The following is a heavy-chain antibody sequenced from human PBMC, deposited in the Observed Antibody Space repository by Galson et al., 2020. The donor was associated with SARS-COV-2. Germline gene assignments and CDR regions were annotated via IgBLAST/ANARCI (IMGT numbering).Heavy chain of an antibody. V-gene: IGHV3-21*01. CDR1: GFSFSIYT. Sequence: KTGGSLRLSCAASGFSFSIYTMNWVRQAPGKGLEWVSSISSGSGYIYYADSVKGRFTISRDNAKNSLYLQMNSLRAEDTSVYYCARLVSNENSHYMDVWGKGTTVTVS. D-gene: IGHD1-1*01. CDR2: ISSGSGYI. J-gene: IGHJ6*03. CDR3: ARLVSNENSHYMDV.